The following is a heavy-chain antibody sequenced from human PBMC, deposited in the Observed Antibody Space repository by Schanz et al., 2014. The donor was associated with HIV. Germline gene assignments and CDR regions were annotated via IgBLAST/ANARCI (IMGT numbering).Heavy chain of an antibody. V-gene: IGHV1-46*01. CDR3: ARVSGWSSFDY. CDR1: GYIFTIYS. Sequence: VQLVQSGAEVKKPGASVKVSCKASGYIFTIYSLHWVRQAPGQGLEWMGMINPSGGSTTYAQKFQGRVTMTRDTSTSTVYMELSSLRSEDTALYYCARVSGWSSFDYWGQGTLVIVSS. J-gene: IGHJ4*02. CDR2: INPSGGST. D-gene: IGHD6-13*01.